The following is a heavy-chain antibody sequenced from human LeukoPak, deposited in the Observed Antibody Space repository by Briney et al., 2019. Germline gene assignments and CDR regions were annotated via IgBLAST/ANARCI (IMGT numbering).Heavy chain of an antibody. CDR2: INPSGGST. Sequence: GASVKVSCKASGYTFTSYYMHWVRQAPGQGLEWMGIINPSGGSTSYAQKFQGRVTMTRDMSTSTVYMELSSLRSEDTAVYYCARCREILGFDSWGQGTLVTVSS. D-gene: IGHD1-26*01. J-gene: IGHJ5*01. CDR3: ARCREILGFDS. V-gene: IGHV1-46*01. CDR1: GYTFTSYY.